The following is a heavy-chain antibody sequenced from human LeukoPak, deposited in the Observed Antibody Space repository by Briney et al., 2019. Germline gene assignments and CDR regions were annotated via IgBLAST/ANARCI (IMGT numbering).Heavy chain of an antibody. CDR3: ARGSLRLRAYYFDY. Sequence: QSGGSLRLSCAASGFTFSSYDMNWVRQAPGKGLEWVAFISSSGYPIYYADSVKGRFTISRDNAERSLFLQMNSLRVEDTAVYYCARGSLRLRAYYFDYWGQGTLLTVSS. J-gene: IGHJ4*02. V-gene: IGHV3-48*03. CDR2: ISSSGYPI. D-gene: IGHD3-10*01. CDR1: GFTFSSYD.